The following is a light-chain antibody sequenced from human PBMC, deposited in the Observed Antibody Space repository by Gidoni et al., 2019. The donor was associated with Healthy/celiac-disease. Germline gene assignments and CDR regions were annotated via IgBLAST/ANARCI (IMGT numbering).Light chain of an antibody. CDR1: QSISSW. V-gene: IGKV1-5*03. J-gene: IGKJ1*01. CDR3: QQYNSYPWT. Sequence: QMTQSPSTLSASVGDRVTITCRASQSISSWLAWYQQKPGKAPKLLIYKASSLESGVPSRFSGSGSGTEFTLTISSLQPDDFATYYCQQYNSYPWTFGQGTKVEIK. CDR2: KAS.